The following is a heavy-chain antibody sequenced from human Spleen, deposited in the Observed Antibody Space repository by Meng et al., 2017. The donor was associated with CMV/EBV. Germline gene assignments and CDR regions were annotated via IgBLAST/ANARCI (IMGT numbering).Heavy chain of an antibody. J-gene: IGHJ4*02. D-gene: IGHD7-27*01. CDR1: GYNFTGYY. V-gene: IGHV1-2*02. CDR3: ARDNNWGPDY. Sequence: ASVKVSCKASGYNFTGYYMHWVRQAPGQGLEWMGWIHPHRGDTNYAQQFQGRVTLTRDTSINTGYMGLTRLTSDDTAVYYCARDNNWGPDYWGQGTLVTVSS. CDR2: IHPHRGDT.